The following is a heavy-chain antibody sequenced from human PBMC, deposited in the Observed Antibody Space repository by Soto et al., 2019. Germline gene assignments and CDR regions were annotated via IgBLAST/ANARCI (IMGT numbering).Heavy chain of an antibody. V-gene: IGHV3-23*01. CDR1: GFTFSTYA. CDR2: ISDYGGGA. Sequence: EVQLLESGGGSVQPGGSLRLSCAASGFTFSTYAMSWVRQAPGKGLEWVSGISDYGGGAYYADSVQGRFTISRDNSKNTLFLQMNSLRADDTALYYFATYHCRGSSCHGDDYWGQGTLVSVSS. CDR3: ATYHCRGSSCHGDDY. D-gene: IGHD2-2*01. J-gene: IGHJ4*02.